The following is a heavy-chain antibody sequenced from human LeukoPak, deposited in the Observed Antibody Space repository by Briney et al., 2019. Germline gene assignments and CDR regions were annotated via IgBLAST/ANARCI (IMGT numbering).Heavy chain of an antibody. CDR3: ARDKGGPIDYYFDY. D-gene: IGHD1-26*01. V-gene: IGHV4-59*12. CDR2: FHNSGTS. CDR1: DDSISDYY. Sequence: PSETLSLTCTVSDDSISDYYRGWIRQPPGKGLEWIGYFHNSGTSTYNPSLKSRVTISADTSKNQFSLKLSSVTAADTAVYYCARDKGGPIDYYFDYWGQGTLVTVSS. J-gene: IGHJ4*02.